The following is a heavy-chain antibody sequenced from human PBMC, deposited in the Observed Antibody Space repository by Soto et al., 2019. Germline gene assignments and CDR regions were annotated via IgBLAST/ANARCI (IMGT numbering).Heavy chain of an antibody. CDR2: IIPIFGTA. CDR1: GGTFSIYA. J-gene: IGHJ4*02. Sequence: GASVKVSCKDSGGTFSIYASIWVRQAPGQGLEWMGGIIPIFGTANYAQKFQGRVTITADESTSTAYMELSSLRSEDTAVYYCARVPQYYYGQNPHFDYWGQGTLVTVSS. D-gene: IGHD3-10*01. V-gene: IGHV1-69*13. CDR3: ARVPQYYYGQNPHFDY.